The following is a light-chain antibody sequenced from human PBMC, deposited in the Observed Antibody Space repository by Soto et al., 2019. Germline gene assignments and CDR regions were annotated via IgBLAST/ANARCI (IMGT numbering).Light chain of an antibody. V-gene: IGKV1-5*03. Sequence: DIQMTQSPSTLSASVGDRVTITCRASQSISSWLAWYQQKPGKAPKSLIYKASSLESGVPSRFSGGGSGTEFTLTISSLQPDDFATYYSQQYNSYPITFGQGTRLEIK. CDR2: KAS. CDR1: QSISSW. J-gene: IGKJ5*01. CDR3: QQYNSYPIT.